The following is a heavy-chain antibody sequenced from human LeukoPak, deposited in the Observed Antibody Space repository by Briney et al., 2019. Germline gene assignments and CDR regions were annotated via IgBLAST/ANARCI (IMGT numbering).Heavy chain of an antibody. Sequence: GGSLRLSCAASGFTFSSYAMSWVRQAPGKGLEWVSAISGSGGSTYYADSVKGRFTISRDNSKNTLYLQMNSLRAEDTAVYYCAREITMVRSHNWFDPWGQGTLVTVSS. V-gene: IGHV3-23*01. D-gene: IGHD3-10*01. CDR1: GFTFSSYA. J-gene: IGHJ5*02. CDR2: ISGSGGST. CDR3: AREITMVRSHNWFDP.